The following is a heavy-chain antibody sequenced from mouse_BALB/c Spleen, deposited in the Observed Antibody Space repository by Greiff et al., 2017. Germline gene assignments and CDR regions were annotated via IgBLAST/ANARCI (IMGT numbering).Heavy chain of an antibody. CDR1: GFTFSSFG. Sequence: DVHLVESGGGLVQPGGSRKLSCAASGFTFSSFGMHWVRQAPEKGLEWVAYISSGSSTIYYADTVKGRFTISRDNPKNTLFLQMTSLRAEDTAMYYCASYYDYAMDYWGQGTSVTVSS. CDR2: ISSGSSTI. CDR3: ASYYDYAMDY. V-gene: IGHV5-17*02. J-gene: IGHJ4*01. D-gene: IGHD2-4*01.